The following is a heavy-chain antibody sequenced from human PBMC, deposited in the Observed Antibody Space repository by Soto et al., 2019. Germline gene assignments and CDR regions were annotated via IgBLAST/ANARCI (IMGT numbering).Heavy chain of an antibody. CDR2: IYHSGST. CDR3: ARLTEYYDSSGYYTFDQ. D-gene: IGHD3-22*01. Sequence: SETLSLTCAVSGGSISSSNWWSWVRQPPGKGLEWIGEIYHSGSTNYNPSLKSRVTISVDKSKNQFSLKLSSVTAADTAVYYCARLTEYYDSSGYYTFDQFGQGTLVTLSS. J-gene: IGHJ4*02. V-gene: IGHV4-4*02. CDR1: GGSISSSNW.